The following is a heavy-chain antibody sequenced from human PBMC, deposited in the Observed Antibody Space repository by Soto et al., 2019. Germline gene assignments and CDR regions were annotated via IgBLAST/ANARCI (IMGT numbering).Heavy chain of an antibody. D-gene: IGHD1-1*01. Sequence: GGSLRLSCAASGFTFSYYYMSWIRQAPGKGLECVSYISSSGGTIYYADSVKGRFTISRDNAKNSLYLQMNSLRAEDTAVYYCARDGLGTWVQKSYFDYWGQGTLVTVSS. J-gene: IGHJ4*02. CDR2: ISSSGGTI. V-gene: IGHV3-11*01. CDR1: GFTFSYYY. CDR3: ARDGLGTWVQKSYFDY.